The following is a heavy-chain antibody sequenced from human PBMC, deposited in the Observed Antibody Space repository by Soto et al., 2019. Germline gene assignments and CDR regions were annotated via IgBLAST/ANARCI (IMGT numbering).Heavy chain of an antibody. CDR3: SSGVRCLESCNANYFDF. Sequence: PGKGLEWIGNIYYSGSTYYNPSLKSRVTIAVDTSKKQFSLNLSSVTAADTAVYYCSSGVRCLESCNANYFDFSGQPTLLSGSS. D-gene: IGHD3-3*01. J-gene: IGHJ4*02. CDR2: IYYSGST. V-gene: IGHV4-39*07.